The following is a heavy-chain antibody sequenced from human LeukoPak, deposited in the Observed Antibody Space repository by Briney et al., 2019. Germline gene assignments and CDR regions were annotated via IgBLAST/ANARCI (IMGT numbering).Heavy chain of an antibody. V-gene: IGHV4-59*12. CDR2: ISYSGST. D-gene: IGHD5-12*01. J-gene: IGHJ4*02. CDR3: ARDRGYEGY. CDR1: GGSITTYY. Sequence: SETLSLTCTVSGGSITTYYWSWIRQPPGKGLEWIGYISYSGSTNYNPSLKSRVTMSLDTSKNQFSLRLSSVTAADTAVYYCARDRGYEGYWGQGTLVTVSS.